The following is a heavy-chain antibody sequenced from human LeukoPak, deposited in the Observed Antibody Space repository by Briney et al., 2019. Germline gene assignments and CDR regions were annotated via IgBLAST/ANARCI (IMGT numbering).Heavy chain of an antibody. V-gene: IGHV3-21*01. Sequence: GGSLRLSCAASGFTFSSYSMNWVRQAPGKGLEWVSSISSSSSYIYYADSVKGRFTISRDNAKNSLYLQMNSLRAEDTAVYYCAGDPYQLGYCSGGSCYGNYYYYMDVWGKGTTVTVSS. CDR1: GFTFSSYS. J-gene: IGHJ6*03. CDR2: ISSSSSYI. CDR3: AGDPYQLGYCSGGSCYGNYYYYMDV. D-gene: IGHD2-15*01.